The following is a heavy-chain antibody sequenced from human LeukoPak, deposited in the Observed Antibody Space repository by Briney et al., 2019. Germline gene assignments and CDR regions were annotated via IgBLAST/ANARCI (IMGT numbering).Heavy chain of an antibody. V-gene: IGHV3-23*01. J-gene: IGHJ3*02. CDR2: ISVGGGST. CDR3: AKGVSSSWSNDAFDI. D-gene: IGHD6-13*01. Sequence: GGSLRLSCAASGFTFSGSAMTWVRQAPGKGLEWVSLISVGGGSTFYADSVKGRFTTSRDDSKNTLYLQMNSLRTEDTAVYYCAKGVSSSWSNDAFDIWGQGTMVTVSS. CDR1: GFTFSGSA.